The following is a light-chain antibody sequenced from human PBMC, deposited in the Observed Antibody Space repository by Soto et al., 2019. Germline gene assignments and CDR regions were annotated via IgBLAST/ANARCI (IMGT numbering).Light chain of an antibody. CDR1: SGHSNYA. J-gene: IGLJ2*01. Sequence: QLVLTQSPSASASLGASVKLTCTLSSGHSNYAIAWHQQQTEKGPRYLMKLNSDGSHSKGDGIPDRFSCSSSGAERYLTIASLQSEDEADYCCQTWGSGIVVFGGGTKLTVL. CDR3: QTWGSGIVV. CDR2: LNSDGSH. V-gene: IGLV4-69*01.